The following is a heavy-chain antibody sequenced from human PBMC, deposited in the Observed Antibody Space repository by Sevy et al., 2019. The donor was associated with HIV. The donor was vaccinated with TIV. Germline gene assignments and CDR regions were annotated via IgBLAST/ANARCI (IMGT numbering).Heavy chain of an antibody. Sequence: SETLSLTCAVHGGSFSGYYWNWIRQPPGKGLEWIGEINLSGSTNYNPSLKSRVTISVDTSKNQFCLKLSSVTAADTAVYYCARSPPIVVVPGAPSWFDPWGQGTLVTVSS. CDR1: GGSFSGYY. J-gene: IGHJ5*02. CDR3: ARSPPIVVVPGAPSWFDP. CDR2: INLSGST. V-gene: IGHV4-34*01. D-gene: IGHD2-2*01.